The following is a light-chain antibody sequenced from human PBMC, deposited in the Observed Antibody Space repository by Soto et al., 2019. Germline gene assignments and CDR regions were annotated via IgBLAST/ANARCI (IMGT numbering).Light chain of an antibody. J-gene: IGKJ1*01. CDR1: YTISSW. Sequence: MKLSLSTVSRYLIERLSLRCPSRYTISSWLAWYQQKPGKAPKLLIYKASTLKSGVPSRFSGSGSWTEFTLTISSLQPADFATYYCQPYNSYSEAFRQGNTVDI. V-gene: IGKV1-5*03. CDR2: KAS. CDR3: QPYNSYSEA.